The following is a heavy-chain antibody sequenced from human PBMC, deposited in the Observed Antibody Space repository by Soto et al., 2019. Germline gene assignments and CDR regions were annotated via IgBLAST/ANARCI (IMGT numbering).Heavy chain of an antibody. Sequence: PGESLTISCKGSGDAFSTYWIGWVRQVPGKGLEWMGIIYPEDSETKYSASFQGQVTISADKSINTAYLHRKSLKPSDGAIYYCAAREGVRHRGGDGSDVWGQGAMVTDSS. CDR2: IYPEDSET. J-gene: IGHJ3*01. V-gene: IGHV5-51*01. CDR1: GDAFSTYW. D-gene: IGHD1-26*01. CDR3: AAREGVRHRGGDGSDV.